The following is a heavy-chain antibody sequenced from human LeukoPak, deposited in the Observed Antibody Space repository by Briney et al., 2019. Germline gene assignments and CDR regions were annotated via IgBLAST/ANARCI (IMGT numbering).Heavy chain of an antibody. D-gene: IGHD3-22*01. J-gene: IGHJ3*02. V-gene: IGHV4-59*08. Sequence: SETLSLTCTVSGGSISSYYWSWIRQPPGKGLEWIGYIYYSGSTNYNPSLKSRVTISVDTSKNQFSLKLSSVTAADTAVYYCARHRDDSSGYYCLERGFDIWGQGTMVTVSS. CDR1: GGSISSYY. CDR2: IYYSGST. CDR3: ARHRDDSSGYYCLERGFDI.